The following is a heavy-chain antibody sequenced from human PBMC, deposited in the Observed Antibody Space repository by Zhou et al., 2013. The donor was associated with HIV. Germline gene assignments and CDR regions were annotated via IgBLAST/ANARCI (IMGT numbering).Heavy chain of an antibody. V-gene: IGHV1-18*01. J-gene: IGHJ6*02. CDR3: AREFDCSGGTCYPSYYYYVWTS. CDR2: ISAYNGNT. CDR1: GYTFTSYG. D-gene: IGHD2-15*01. Sequence: QVQVVQSGAEVKKPGASVKVSCKASGYTFTSYGISWVRQAPGQGLEWMGWISAYNGNTNYAQKIQGRVTMTTDTSTSTAYMELRSLRSDDTAVYYCAREFDCSGGTCYPSYYYYVWTSGAEGTTVTVSS.